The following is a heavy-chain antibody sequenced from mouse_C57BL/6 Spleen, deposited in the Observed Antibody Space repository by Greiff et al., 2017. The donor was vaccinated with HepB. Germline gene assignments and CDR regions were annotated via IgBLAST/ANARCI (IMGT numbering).Heavy chain of an antibody. V-gene: IGHV1-15*01. CDR2: IDPETGGT. D-gene: IGHD1-1*01. J-gene: IGHJ4*01. CDR1: GYTFTDYE. CDR3: SSTVVATRAMDY. Sequence: VKLVESGAELVRPGASVTLSCKASGYTFTDYEMHWVKQTPVHGLEWIGAIDPETGGTAYNQKFKGKAILTADKSSSTAYMELRSLTSEDSAVYYCSSTVVATRAMDYWGQGTSVTVSS.